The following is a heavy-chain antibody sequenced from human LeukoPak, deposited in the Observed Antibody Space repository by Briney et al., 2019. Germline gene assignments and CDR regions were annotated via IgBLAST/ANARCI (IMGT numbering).Heavy chain of an antibody. CDR1: GGAVSSSNHY. V-gene: IGHV4-39*07. J-gene: IGHJ4*02. Sequence: SETLSLTCTVSGGAVSSSNHYWGWIRQPPGKGLEWIGSIYYDGSTYYNPSLKSRVTISVDTSKNQFSLHLNSVTAADTAVYYCAREGRTTVTTTSNWGQGTLVTVSS. CDR2: IYYDGST. D-gene: IGHD4-17*01. CDR3: AREGRTTVTTTSN.